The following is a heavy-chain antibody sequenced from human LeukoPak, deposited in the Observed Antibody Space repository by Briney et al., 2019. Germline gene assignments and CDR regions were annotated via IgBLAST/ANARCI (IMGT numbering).Heavy chain of an antibody. Sequence: GGSLRLSCAASGFTFDDYAMHWVRQAPGKGLEWVSGISWNTNRIGYADSVKGRFTISRDNAKNSLYLQMNSLRAEDAALYYCAKDGGHCTSLDCSEEGDYWGQGTLVTVSS. D-gene: IGHD2-8*01. J-gene: IGHJ4*02. V-gene: IGHV3-9*01. CDR3: AKDGGHCTSLDCSEEGDY. CDR2: ISWNTNRI. CDR1: GFTFDDYA.